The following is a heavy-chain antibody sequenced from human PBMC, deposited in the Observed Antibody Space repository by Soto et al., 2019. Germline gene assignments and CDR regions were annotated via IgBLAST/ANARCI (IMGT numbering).Heavy chain of an antibody. CDR2: ISGSGGST. V-gene: IGHV3-23*01. D-gene: IGHD3-3*01. Sequence: PGGSLRLSCAASGFTVSSNYMSWVRQAPGKGLEWVSVISGSGGSTYYADSVKGRFTISRDNSKNTLYLQMNSLRAEDTAVYYCAKWPRGVFRVVIEQLFDYWGQGTLVTVSS. CDR3: AKWPRGVFRVVIEQLFDY. CDR1: GFTVSSNY. J-gene: IGHJ4*02.